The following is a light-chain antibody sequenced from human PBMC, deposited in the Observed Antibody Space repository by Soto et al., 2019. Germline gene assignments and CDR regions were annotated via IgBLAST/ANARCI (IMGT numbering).Light chain of an antibody. CDR1: QGISND. CDR3: QPCSCHQPLT. J-gene: IGKJ4*01. Sequence: IQLTQSPSSLSASVGDSVAITCRASQGISNDLAWYQQRPGRPPTLLIYDASTLERGVPSRFSGRGSGTDFTLTIRSLQPEDVAPYYCQPCSCHQPLTFGGGTRVEI. V-gene: IGKV1-13*02. CDR2: DAS.